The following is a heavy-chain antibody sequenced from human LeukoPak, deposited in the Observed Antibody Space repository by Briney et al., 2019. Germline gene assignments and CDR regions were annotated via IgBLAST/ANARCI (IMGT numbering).Heavy chain of an antibody. CDR2: IGTGGDT. Sequence: PGGSLRLSCVASGFTFNIYPMTWVRQSPEKGLEWVSTIGTGGDTYYADSVKGRFTISRDDSKNTLYLQMHSQGAEDTAVYYCAKSRVVDRRGYFDYWGQGTLVTVSS. CDR1: GFTFNIYP. D-gene: IGHD2-15*01. V-gene: IGHV3-23*01. J-gene: IGHJ4*02. CDR3: AKSRVVDRRGYFDY.